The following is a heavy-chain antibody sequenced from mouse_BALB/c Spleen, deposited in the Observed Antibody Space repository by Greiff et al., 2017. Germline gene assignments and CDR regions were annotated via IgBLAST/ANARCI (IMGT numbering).Heavy chain of an antibody. Sequence: EVQLVESGGGLVQPGGSRKLSCAASGFTFSSFGMHWVRQAPEKGLEWVAYISSGSSTIYYADTVKGRFTISRDNPKNTLFLQMTSLRSEDTAMYYCARPIYDGYSPYAMDYWGQGTSVTVSS. V-gene: IGHV5-17*02. CDR1: GFTFSSFG. CDR2: ISSGSSTI. CDR3: ARPIYDGYSPYAMDY. D-gene: IGHD2-3*01. J-gene: IGHJ4*01.